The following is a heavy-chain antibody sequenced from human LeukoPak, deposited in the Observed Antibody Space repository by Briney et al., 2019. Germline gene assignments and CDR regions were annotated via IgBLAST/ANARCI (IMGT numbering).Heavy chain of an antibody. CDR2: IYYSGNT. CDR1: GGSVSSASYY. Sequence: SETLSLTCTVSGGSVSSASYYWSWIRQPPGKGLEWIGYIYYSGNTDYNPSLKSRVTISLDTSKNQFSLKLSSVTAADTAVYYCARGDIVVVPAAMYYYYYGMDVWGQGTTVTVSS. J-gene: IGHJ6*02. CDR3: ARGDIVVVPAAMYYYYYGMDV. D-gene: IGHD2-2*01. V-gene: IGHV4-61*01.